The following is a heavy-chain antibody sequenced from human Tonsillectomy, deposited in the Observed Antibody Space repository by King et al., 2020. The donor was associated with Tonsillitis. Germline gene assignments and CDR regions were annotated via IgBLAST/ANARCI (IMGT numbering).Heavy chain of an antibody. Sequence: VQLQESGPGLVKPSQTLSLTCTVSGGSISSGSYYWGWIRQPPGKGLEWIGRIYTKGSPNYNPPLKSLVTMSVDTSKNQFSLKLSSVTAADTAVYYCAREPARITIFGVVSRTDAFDIWGQGTMVTVSS. CDR2: IYTKGSP. CDR1: GGSISSGSYY. V-gene: IGHV4-61*02. J-gene: IGHJ3*02. D-gene: IGHD3-3*01. CDR3: AREPARITIFGVVSRTDAFDI.